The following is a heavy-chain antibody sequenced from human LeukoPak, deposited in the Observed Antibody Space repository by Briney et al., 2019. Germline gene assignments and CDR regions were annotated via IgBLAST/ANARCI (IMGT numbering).Heavy chain of an antibody. Sequence: PGGSLRLSCAASGFTFSSYAMSWVRQAPGKGLEWVSAISGSGGSTYYADSVKGRLTISRDNSKNTLYLQMNSLRAEDTAVYYCASHPFGVVTDDYWGQGTLVTVSS. J-gene: IGHJ4*02. CDR2: ISGSGGST. CDR3: ASHPFGVVTDDY. V-gene: IGHV3-23*01. D-gene: IGHD3-3*01. CDR1: GFTFSSYA.